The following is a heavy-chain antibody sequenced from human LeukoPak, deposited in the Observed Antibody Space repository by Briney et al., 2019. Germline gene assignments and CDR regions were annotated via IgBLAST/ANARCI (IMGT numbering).Heavy chain of an antibody. CDR2: IYSDST. CDR3: ARVRGIVGATGAIDY. D-gene: IGHD1-26*01. CDR1: GFTVSSNS. J-gene: IGHJ4*02. Sequence: PGGSLRLSCRVSGFTVSSNSMSWVRQAPGKGLEWVSFIYSDSTHYSDSVKGRFTISRDNAKNSLYLQMNSLRAEDTAVYYCARVRGIVGATGAIDYWGQGTLVTVSS. V-gene: IGHV3-53*01.